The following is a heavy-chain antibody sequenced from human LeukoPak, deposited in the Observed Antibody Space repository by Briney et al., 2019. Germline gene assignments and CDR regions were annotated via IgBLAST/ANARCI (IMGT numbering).Heavy chain of an antibody. V-gene: IGHV3-48*01. CDR3: ARDIGSFCSSTSCYWSWFDP. D-gene: IGHD2-2*01. CDR1: GFTFSSYS. Sequence: PGGSLRLSCAASGFTFSSYSMNWVRQAPGKGLEWVSYISSSSSTIYYADSVKGRFTISRDNAKNSLYLQMNSLRAEDTAVYYCARDIGSFCSSTSCYWSWFDPWGQGTLVTVSS. J-gene: IGHJ5*02. CDR2: ISSSSSTI.